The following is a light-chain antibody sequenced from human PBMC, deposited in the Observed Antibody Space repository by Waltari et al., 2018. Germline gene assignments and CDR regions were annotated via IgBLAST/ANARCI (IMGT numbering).Light chain of an antibody. CDR1: NIGDTI. CDR2: RDT. Sequence: SYELTQPVSVSVALGQTARITCGGNNIGDTIVHWYQQKPGQAPVLVIFRDTNRPSGIPERLSGSNSGNTATLTISRAQGGDEADYYCQVWTTGAGVFGGGTKLSVL. V-gene: IGLV3-9*01. CDR3: QVWTTGAGV. J-gene: IGLJ3*02.